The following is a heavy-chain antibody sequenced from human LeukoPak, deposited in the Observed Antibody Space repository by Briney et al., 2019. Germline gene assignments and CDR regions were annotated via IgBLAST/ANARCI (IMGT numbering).Heavy chain of an antibody. CDR2: ITNSGNAI. J-gene: IGHJ4*02. Sequence: GGSLRLSCAASGFTFSDYYMSWIRQAPGKGLEWVAYITNSGNAIQYADSVKGRFTISRDNAQNSLFLEMNSLPAEDTALYYCVRDRAYYDSRNYYHYFDYWGQGILVTVSS. CDR3: VRDRAYYDSRNYYHYFDY. CDR1: GFTFSDYY. D-gene: IGHD3-22*01. V-gene: IGHV3-11*01.